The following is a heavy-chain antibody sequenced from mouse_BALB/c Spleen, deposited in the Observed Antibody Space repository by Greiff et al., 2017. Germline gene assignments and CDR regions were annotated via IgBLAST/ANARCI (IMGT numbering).Heavy chain of an antibody. CDR2: IYPGSGST. J-gene: IGHJ4*01. CDR3: ARQPYAMDY. Sequence: VQLQQPGAELVKPGTSVKLSCKASGYNFTSYWINWVKLRPGQGLEWIGDIYPGSGSTNYNEKFKSKATLTVDTSSSTAYMQLSSLASEDSALYYCARQPYAMDYWGQGTSVTVSS. D-gene: IGHD6-1*01. V-gene: IGHV1-55*01. CDR1: GYNFTSYW.